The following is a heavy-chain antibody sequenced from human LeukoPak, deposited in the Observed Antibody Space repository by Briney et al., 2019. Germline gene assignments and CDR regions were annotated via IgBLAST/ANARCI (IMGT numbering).Heavy chain of an antibody. V-gene: IGHV1-2*02. D-gene: IGHD3-10*01. CDR1: GYTFTGYY. CDR3: ARDPYYGSGSQGDY. CDR2: INPNSGGT. J-gene: IGHJ4*02. Sequence: ASVKVSCKASGYTFTGYYMHWVRQAPGQGLEWMGWINPNSGGTNYAQKFQGRVTMTRDTSISTAYMELSRLRSDDTAVYYCARDPYYGSGSQGDYWGQGTLVTVSS.